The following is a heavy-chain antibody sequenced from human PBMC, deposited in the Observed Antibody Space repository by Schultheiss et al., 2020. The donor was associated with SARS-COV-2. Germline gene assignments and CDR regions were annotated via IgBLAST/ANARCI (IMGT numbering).Heavy chain of an antibody. CDR1: GGSISSYY. CDR3: ARDRDYYGSGYDY. J-gene: IGHJ4*02. D-gene: IGHD3-10*01. V-gene: IGHV4-59*01. CDR2: IYYSGST. Sequence: ESLKISCTVSGGSISSYYWSWIRQPPGKGLEWIGYIYYSGSTNYNPSLKSRVTISVDTSKNQFSLKLSSVTAADTAVYYCARDRDYYGSGYDYWGQGTLVTVSS.